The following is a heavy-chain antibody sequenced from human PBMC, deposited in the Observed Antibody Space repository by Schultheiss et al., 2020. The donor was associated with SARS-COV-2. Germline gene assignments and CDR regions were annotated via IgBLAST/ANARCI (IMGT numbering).Heavy chain of an antibody. J-gene: IGHJ4*02. V-gene: IGHV4-59*01. CDR3: ARDSSGYYDHSFVFDY. CDR2: IYYSGST. Sequence: SETLSLTCTVSGGSISSYYWSWIRQPPGKGLEWIGYIYYSGSTNYNPSLKSRVTISVDTSKNQFSLKLSSVTAADTAVYYFARDSSGYYDHSFVFDYWGQGTLVTVSS. D-gene: IGHD3-22*01. CDR1: GGSISSYY.